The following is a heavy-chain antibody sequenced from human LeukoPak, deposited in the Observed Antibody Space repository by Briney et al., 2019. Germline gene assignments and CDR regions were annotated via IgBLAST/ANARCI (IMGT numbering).Heavy chain of an antibody. Sequence: ASLRVSSVGSVYMFYVFYMHWVPQGPRQGREWMGWIDPNNGETVYAQEFQGRVTMTRDTFIATAYMELTSLTFDDSAVYYCVTSGGLPSNTLSVWGQGTKVTVSS. CDR1: VYMFYVFY. J-gene: IGHJ3*01. D-gene: IGHD2-15*01. CDR2: IDPNNGET. CDR3: VTSGGLPSNTLSV. V-gene: IGHV1-2*02.